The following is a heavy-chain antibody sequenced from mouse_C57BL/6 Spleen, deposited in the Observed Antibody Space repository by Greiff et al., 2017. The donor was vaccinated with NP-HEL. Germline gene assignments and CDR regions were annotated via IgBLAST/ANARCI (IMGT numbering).Heavy chain of an antibody. CDR1: GYAFSSSW. CDR3: ARRAIYDGYYYCDY. Sequence: VQLQQSGPELVKPGASVKISCKASGYAFSSSWMNWVKQRPGKGLEWIGRIYPGDGDTNYNGKFKGKATLTADKSSSTAYMQLSSLTSEDSAVYFCARRAIYDGYYYCDYWGQGTTLTVSS. V-gene: IGHV1-82*01. J-gene: IGHJ2*01. CDR2: IYPGDGDT. D-gene: IGHD2-3*01.